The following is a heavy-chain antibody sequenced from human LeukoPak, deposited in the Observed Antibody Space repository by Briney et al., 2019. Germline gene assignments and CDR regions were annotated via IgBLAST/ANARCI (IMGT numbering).Heavy chain of an antibody. CDR2: ISGSGGST. CDR3: AKDPYSGSYFDY. Sequence: GGSLRHSCAASGFTFSSYAMSWVRQAPGKGLEWVSAISGSGGSTYYADSVKGRFTISRDNSKNTLYLQMNSLRAEDTAVYYCAKDPYSGSYFDYWGQGTLVTVSS. J-gene: IGHJ4*02. CDR1: GFTFSSYA. V-gene: IGHV3-23*01. D-gene: IGHD1-26*01.